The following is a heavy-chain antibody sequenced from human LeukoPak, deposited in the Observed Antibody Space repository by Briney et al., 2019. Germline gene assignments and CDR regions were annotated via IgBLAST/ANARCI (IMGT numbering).Heavy chain of an antibody. Sequence: SETLSLTCAVSGGSISSGIYSWNWVRQPPGKGLEWIGFVSHSVNIHYNPSLESRVTTSVDRSKNRFSLKLNSVTAADTAVYYCARSRTGYYRYLDSWGQGTLVTVSS. CDR2: VSHSVNI. J-gene: IGHJ4*02. CDR1: GGSISSGIYS. D-gene: IGHD3-9*01. CDR3: ARSRTGYYRYLDS. V-gene: IGHV4-30-2*01.